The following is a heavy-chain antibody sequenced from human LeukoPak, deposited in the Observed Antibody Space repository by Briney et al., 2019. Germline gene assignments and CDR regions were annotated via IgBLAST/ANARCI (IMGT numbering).Heavy chain of an antibody. CDR2: IFYSGST. V-gene: IGHV4-61*01. Sequence: SETLSLTCTVSGDSVSSGTYYWSWLRQPPGKGLEWIGYIFYSGSTNYNPSLKSRVTISVDTSKNQFSLKLSSVTAADTAVYYCARAPIQLWLPIDYWGQGTLVTVSS. D-gene: IGHD5-18*01. CDR3: ARAPIQLWLPIDY. CDR1: GDSVSSGTYY. J-gene: IGHJ4*02.